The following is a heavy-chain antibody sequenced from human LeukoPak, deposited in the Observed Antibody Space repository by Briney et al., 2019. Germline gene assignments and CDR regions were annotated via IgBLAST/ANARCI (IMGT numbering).Heavy chain of an antibody. Sequence: GASVKVSCKASGGTFSSYAISWVRQAPGQGLEWMGGIIPIFGTANYAQKFQGRVTITADESTSTAYMELSSLRSEDTAVYYCAADKGDVLLWFGESTYGMDVWGQGTTVTVSS. V-gene: IGHV1-69*13. CDR2: IIPIFGTA. J-gene: IGHJ6*02. CDR1: GGTFSSYA. D-gene: IGHD3-10*01. CDR3: AADKGDVLLWFGESTYGMDV.